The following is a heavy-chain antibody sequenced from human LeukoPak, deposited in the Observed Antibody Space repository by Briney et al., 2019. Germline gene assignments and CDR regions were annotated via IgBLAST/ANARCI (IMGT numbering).Heavy chain of an antibody. CDR3: AREEYNRMFFDY. D-gene: IGHD1-14*01. Sequence: GRSLRLSCAASGFSFRNHAMHWVRQAPGKGLEWVAVISYDGSNKYYVDAVKGRLTTSRENSKNTLYLQMNSLRAEDTAVYYCAREEYNRMFFDYWGQGTLVTVSS. CDR1: GFSFRNHA. V-gene: IGHV3-30-3*01. CDR2: ISYDGSNK. J-gene: IGHJ4*02.